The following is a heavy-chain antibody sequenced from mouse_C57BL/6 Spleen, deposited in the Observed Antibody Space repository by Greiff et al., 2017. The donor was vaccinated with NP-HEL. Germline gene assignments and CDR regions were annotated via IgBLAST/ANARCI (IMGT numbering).Heavy chain of an antibody. J-gene: IGHJ3*01. CDR1: GYTFTDYE. D-gene: IGHD2-2*01. V-gene: IGHV1-15*01. Sequence: VQLQQSGAELVRPGASVTLSCKASGYTFTDYEMHWVKQTPVHGLEWIGAIDPETGGTAYNQKFKGKAILTADKSSSTAYMELRSLTSEDSAVYYCTRFPMVTTRDWFAYWGQGTLVTVSA. CDR2: IDPETGGT. CDR3: TRFPMVTTRDWFAY.